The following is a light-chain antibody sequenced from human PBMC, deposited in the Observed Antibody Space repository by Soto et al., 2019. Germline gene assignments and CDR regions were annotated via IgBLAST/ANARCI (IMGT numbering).Light chain of an antibody. CDR1: SGHSSYA. J-gene: IGLJ2*01. CDR2: LNSDGSH. Sequence: QLVLTQSPSASASLGASVKLTCTLSSGHSSYAIAWHQQQPEKGPRYLMKLNSDGSHSKGDGIPDRFSGSSSGAERYLTIYSLQSEDEADSYCQTWGTDIVVFGGGTKLTVL. CDR3: QTWGTDIVV. V-gene: IGLV4-69*01.